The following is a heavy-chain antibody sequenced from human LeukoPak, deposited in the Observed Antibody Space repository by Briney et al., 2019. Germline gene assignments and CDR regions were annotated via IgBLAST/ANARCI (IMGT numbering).Heavy chain of an antibody. CDR1: GYTSNSYS. Sequence: ASVKVSCKASGYTSNSYSFTWVRQAPGQGLEWMGWISAYNGNTNYPQKLQGRATMTTDTFRKTAYMEVRSLRSDDTAVYYCASSGITGNFDYWGQGTLVTVSS. D-gene: IGHD1-20*01. V-gene: IGHV1-18*01. J-gene: IGHJ4*02. CDR2: ISAYNGNT. CDR3: ASSGITGNFDY.